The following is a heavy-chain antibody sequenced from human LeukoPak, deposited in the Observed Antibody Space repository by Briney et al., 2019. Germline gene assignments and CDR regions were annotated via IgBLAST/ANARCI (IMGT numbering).Heavy chain of an antibody. CDR3: AKDREPDNRWNFDY. J-gene: IGHJ4*02. CDR2: ISGSHTST. CDR1: GFTFSSYA. D-gene: IGHD1-1*01. V-gene: IGHV3-23*01. Sequence: GGSLRLSCAASGFTFSSYAMSWVRQAPGKGLEWVSSISGSHTSTYYADSVKGRFTISRDNSKSSLYLQMSSLRAEDTAVYYCAKDREPDNRWNFDYWGQGTLVTVSS.